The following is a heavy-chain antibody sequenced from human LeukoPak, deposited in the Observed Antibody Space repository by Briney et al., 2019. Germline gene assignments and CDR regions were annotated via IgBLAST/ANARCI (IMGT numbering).Heavy chain of an antibody. V-gene: IGHV3-21*06. CDR3: AKVQSDIVGAVFFSFDV. Sequence: GGSLRLSCGASGFNFNSYTMNWVRQAPGKGLEWVASLLGSGIEMFCADSLKGRFTISRDNYKNSLYLKMNSMRVEDTAVYYCAKVQSDIVGAVFFSFDVWGQGTMVTVAS. D-gene: IGHD1-26*01. CDR1: GFNFNSYT. CDR2: LLGSGIEM. J-gene: IGHJ3*01.